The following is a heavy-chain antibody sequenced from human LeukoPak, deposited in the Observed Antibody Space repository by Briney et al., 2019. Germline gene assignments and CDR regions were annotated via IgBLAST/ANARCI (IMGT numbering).Heavy chain of an antibody. J-gene: IGHJ6*02. V-gene: IGHV7-4-1*02. CDR2: INTNTGNP. CDR1: GYTFTNYG. Sequence: GASVKVSCRASGYTFTNYGVNWVRQAPGQGLEWMGWINTNTGNPTYAQGFTGRFVFSLDTSVSTAYLQISSLKAEDTAVYYCARVNWPEPYYYGMDVWGQGTTVTVSS. CDR3: ARVNWPEPYYYGMDV. D-gene: IGHD1-20*01.